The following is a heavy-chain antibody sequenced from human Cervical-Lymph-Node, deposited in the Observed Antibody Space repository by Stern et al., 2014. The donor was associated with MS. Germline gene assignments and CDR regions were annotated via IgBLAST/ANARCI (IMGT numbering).Heavy chain of an antibody. Sequence: VQLVESGAEVKKPGESLKISCKGSGYSFTNYWIVWVRQVPGKGLEWMGVIYPGDSDTEYSPSFQGHVTISADKYISTAYLQWSSLKASDTAIYYCARRRGDWYFDLWGRGTLVTVSS. J-gene: IGHJ2*01. CDR2: IYPGDSDT. D-gene: IGHD3-16*01. CDR1: GYSFTNYW. CDR3: ARRRGDWYFDL. V-gene: IGHV5-51*03.